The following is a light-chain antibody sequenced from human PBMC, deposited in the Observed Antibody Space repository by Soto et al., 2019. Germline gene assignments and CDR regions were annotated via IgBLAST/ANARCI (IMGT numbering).Light chain of an antibody. CDR1: SSDVGGYNY. Sequence: QSALTQPPSASGSPGQSVTISCTGTSSDVGGYNYVSWYQQHQDKAPKLMIYEVSKRPSGVPDRFSGSKSGNTASLTVSGLQAEDEADYYCSSYAGGNIFYVFGTGTKLTVL. V-gene: IGLV2-8*01. CDR3: SSYAGGNIFYV. J-gene: IGLJ1*01. CDR2: EVS.